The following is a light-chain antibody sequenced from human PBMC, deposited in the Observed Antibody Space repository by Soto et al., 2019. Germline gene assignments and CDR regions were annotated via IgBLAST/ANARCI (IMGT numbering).Light chain of an antibody. Sequence: EIVLTQSPATVSLSPGETATLSCKASQTIRTYLAWYQHKPGQAPRLLLSDAFKRATGIPDRFSVSGSGTEFTLTTRSLEPGDDATYYCQQRDWPVTFGQGTNVAI. CDR3: QQRDWPVT. V-gene: IGKV3-11*01. CDR2: DAF. CDR1: QTIRTY. J-gene: IGKJ2*01.